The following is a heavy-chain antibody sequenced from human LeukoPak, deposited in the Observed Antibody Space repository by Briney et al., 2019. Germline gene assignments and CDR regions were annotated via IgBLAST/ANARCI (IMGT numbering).Heavy chain of an antibody. CDR3: ARVQRLYSSSWTLGHRYEDY. CDR1: GGSISSSNW. V-gene: IGHV4-4*02. Sequence: SGTLSLTCAVSGGSISSSNWWSWVRQPPGKGLEWIGEIYHSGSTNYNPSLKSRVTISVDKSKNQFSLKLSSVTAADTAVYYCARVQRLYSSSWTLGHRYEDYWGQGTLVTVSS. J-gene: IGHJ4*02. D-gene: IGHD6-13*01. CDR2: IYHSGST.